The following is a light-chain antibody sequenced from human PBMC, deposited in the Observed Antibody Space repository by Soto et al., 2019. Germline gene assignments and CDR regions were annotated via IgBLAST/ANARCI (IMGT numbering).Light chain of an antibody. CDR1: QSISNS. CDR2: AAS. CDR3: QQTYNIPRT. J-gene: IGKJ1*01. Sequence: DIQMTQSPSSVSASVGDTGTIICRASQSISNSLSWYQQKLGKAPKLLIYAASTLQSGVPARFSGSGSGTDFTLTISNLQPEDFATYYCQQTYNIPRTFGQGTKVDIK. V-gene: IGKV1-39*01.